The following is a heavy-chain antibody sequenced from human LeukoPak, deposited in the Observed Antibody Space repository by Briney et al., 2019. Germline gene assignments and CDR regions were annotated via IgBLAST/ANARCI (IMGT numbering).Heavy chain of an antibody. D-gene: IGHD6-13*01. Sequence: GGTLRLSCAASGITFSSYGMSWVRQAPGKGLEWVSSISSTGGTTYYADSVKGRFTISRDNSKNTLYPQMNSLRAEDTAIYYCAKFIIAAAVGDYWGQGTLVTVSS. CDR3: AKFIIAAAVGDY. J-gene: IGHJ4*02. CDR1: GITFSSYG. V-gene: IGHV3-23*01. CDR2: ISSTGGTT.